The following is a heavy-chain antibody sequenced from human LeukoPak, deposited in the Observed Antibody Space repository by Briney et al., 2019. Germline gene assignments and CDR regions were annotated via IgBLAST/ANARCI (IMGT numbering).Heavy chain of an antibody. D-gene: IGHD3-22*01. CDR3: ARGYNYDSRGYYY. CDR1: GCIFSDYY. Sequence: TGGSLRLSCAASGCIFSDYYMSWLRQAPGKGLEWVSYISSSSSYTNYADSVKGRFTISRDNAKNSLYLQMNSLRAEDTAAYYCARGYNYDSRGYYYWGQGTLVTVSS. V-gene: IGHV3-11*06. CDR2: ISSSSSYT. J-gene: IGHJ4*02.